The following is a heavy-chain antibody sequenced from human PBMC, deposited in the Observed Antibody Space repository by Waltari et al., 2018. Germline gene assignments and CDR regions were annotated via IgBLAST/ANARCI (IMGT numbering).Heavy chain of an antibody. D-gene: IGHD3-10*01. CDR1: GGSISSRSYY. V-gene: IGHV4-39*01. J-gene: IGHJ4*02. CDR3: ARQRGAVRGVMSEFDY. Sequence: QLQLQESGPGLVKPSETLSLTCTVSGGSISSRSYYWGWTRKPPGKGLEWVGSIYYSGSTYYNPSLKSRFTISVDTSRNQFSLKLSSVTAADTAVYYCARQRGAVRGVMSEFDYWGQGTLVTVSS. CDR2: IYYSGST.